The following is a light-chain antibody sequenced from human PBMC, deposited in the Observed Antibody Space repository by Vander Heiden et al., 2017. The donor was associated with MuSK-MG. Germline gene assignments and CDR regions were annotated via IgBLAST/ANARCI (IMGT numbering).Light chain of an antibody. CDR1: SSDVGSDNL. V-gene: IGLV2-23*02. CDR2: EVS. CDR3: CSYAGSSTYV. J-gene: IGLJ1*01. Sequence: SALTQPASVSGSPGQSITISCPGTSSDVGSDNLVSWYQQHPGKAPKLMIYEVSKRPSGVSNRFSGSKSGNTASLTISGRQAEDEADYYCCSYAGSSTYVFGTGTKVTVL.